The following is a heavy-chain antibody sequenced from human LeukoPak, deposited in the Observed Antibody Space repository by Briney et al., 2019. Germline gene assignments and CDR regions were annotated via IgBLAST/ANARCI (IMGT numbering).Heavy chain of an antibody. J-gene: IGHJ4*02. CDR1: GGSISSYY. CDR2: IYYSGST. CDR3: ARGEYYGSGSYYTYYFDY. D-gene: IGHD3-10*01. Sequence: SETLSLTCTVSGGSISSYYWSWIWQPPGKGLEWIGYIYYSGSTNYNPSLKSRVTISVDTSKNQFSLKLSSVTAADTAVYYCARGEYYGSGSYYTYYFDYWGQGTLVTVSS. V-gene: IGHV4-59*01.